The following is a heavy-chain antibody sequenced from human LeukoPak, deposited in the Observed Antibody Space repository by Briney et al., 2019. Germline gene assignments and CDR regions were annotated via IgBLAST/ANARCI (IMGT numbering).Heavy chain of an antibody. V-gene: IGHV3-23*01. Sequence: GGSLRLSCVASGFTFNTYAIRWVRQAPGKGLEWVSQISGNGEKAYYADSVKGRFTISRGNSKNTVYLQMSSLRVEDTAAYYCASRDPCSGGTCYGLRYWGQGILVIVSS. D-gene: IGHD2-15*01. J-gene: IGHJ4*02. CDR3: ASRDPCSGGTCYGLRY. CDR1: GFTFNTYA. CDR2: ISGNGEKA.